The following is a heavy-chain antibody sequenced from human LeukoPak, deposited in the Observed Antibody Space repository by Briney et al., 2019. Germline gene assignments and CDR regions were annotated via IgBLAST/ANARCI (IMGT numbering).Heavy chain of an antibody. Sequence: GGSLRLPCAASGFTFSSYAMSWVRQAPGKGLEWVSAISGSGGSTYYADSVKGRFTISRDNSKNTLYLQMNSLRAEDTAVYYCAKVGRDLVLWFGGSTTYYFDYWGQGTLVTVSS. J-gene: IGHJ4*02. CDR2: ISGSGGST. CDR3: AKVGRDLVLWFGGSTTYYFDY. D-gene: IGHD3-10*01. CDR1: GFTFSSYA. V-gene: IGHV3-23*01.